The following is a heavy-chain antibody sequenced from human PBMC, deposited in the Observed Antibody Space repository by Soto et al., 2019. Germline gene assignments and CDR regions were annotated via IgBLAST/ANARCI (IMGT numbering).Heavy chain of an antibody. CDR2: INAGNGNT. CDR3: AREYDSSGYFFDY. D-gene: IGHD3-22*01. J-gene: IGHJ4*02. Sequence: SVKVSCEASGYSYTSYAMHWVRQAPGQRPEWMGWINAGNGNTKYSQNFQGRVTITRDTSASTAYMELSSLRSEDTAVYYCAREYDSSGYFFDYWGQGTLVTVSS. CDR1: GYSYTSYA. V-gene: IGHV1-3*01.